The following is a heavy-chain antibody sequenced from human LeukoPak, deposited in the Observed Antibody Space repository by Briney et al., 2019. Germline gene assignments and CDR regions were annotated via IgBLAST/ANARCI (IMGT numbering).Heavy chain of an antibody. V-gene: IGHV1-18*01. J-gene: IGHJ5*02. CDR2: ISAYDGNT. CDR1: GCSFNRYG. CDR3: ARYKGIASAGTPNWFDP. Sequence: ASVKVSCKPSGCSFNRYGISWVRQAPGQGLEWMGWISAYDGNTNYLQKFQGRVTMTIDTSTSTAYMELRSLRSDDTAVYYCARYKGIASAGTPNWFDPWGQGTQVTVSS. D-gene: IGHD6-13*01.